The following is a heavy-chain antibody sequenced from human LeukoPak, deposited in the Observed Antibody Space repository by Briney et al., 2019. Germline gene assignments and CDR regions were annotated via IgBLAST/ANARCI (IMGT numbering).Heavy chain of an antibody. J-gene: IGHJ6*03. CDR2: ISASGGST. CDR1: GFTLSSYA. V-gene: IGHV3-23*01. CDR3: ARAADCSGGSCYLYYYYYYMDV. D-gene: IGHD2-15*01. Sequence: GGSLRLSCAASGFTLSSYAMSWVRQAPGKGLEWVSGISASGGSTNYADSVKGRFTISRHNAKHSLYLQMNSLRAEDTAVYYCARAADCSGGSCYLYYYYYYMDVWGKGTTVTVSS.